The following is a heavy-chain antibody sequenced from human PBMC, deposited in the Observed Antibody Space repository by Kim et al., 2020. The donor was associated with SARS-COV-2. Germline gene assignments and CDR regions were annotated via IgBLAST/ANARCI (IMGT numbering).Heavy chain of an antibody. Sequence: SETLSLTCAVYGGSFSGYYWSWIRQPPGKGLEWIGEISQSGSANYDPSLKSRVTMSLDTAKNQFLLKLSFVTAADTAVYYCARSGSTRGYYYYYMDVWG. V-gene: IGHV4-34*01. D-gene: IGHD2-2*01. CDR3: ARSGSTRGYYYYYMDV. J-gene: IGHJ6*03. CDR2: ISQSGSA. CDR1: GGSFSGYY.